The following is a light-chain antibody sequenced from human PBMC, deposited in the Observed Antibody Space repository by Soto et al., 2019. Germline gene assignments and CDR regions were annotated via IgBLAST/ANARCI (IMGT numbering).Light chain of an antibody. CDR3: SSYTSSSTYV. Sequence: QSVLTQPASVSGSPGQSITISCTGTSSDVGGYNYVSWYQHHPGKAPKLMIYEVSNRPSGVSNRFSGSKSGNTVSLTISGLLAEDEADYYCSSYTSSSTYVFGTGTKVTVL. J-gene: IGLJ1*01. CDR2: EVS. V-gene: IGLV2-14*01. CDR1: SSDVGGYNY.